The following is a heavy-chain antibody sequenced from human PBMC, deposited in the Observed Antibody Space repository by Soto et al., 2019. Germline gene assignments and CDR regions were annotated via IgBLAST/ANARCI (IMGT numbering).Heavy chain of an antibody. D-gene: IGHD1-1*01. Sequence: QVQLVQSGAEVKNPGSSVNVSCKASGGTFSSYPLSWVRQAPGQGLGWMGGIIPIFGIVNTAQKFQGRVSITSPEAKSTAYMELSSLRSEDTAVYYCARPRTTGTTKGYDYWGQGTLVTVSS. V-gene: IGHV1-69*01. J-gene: IGHJ4*02. CDR2: IIPIFGIV. CDR3: ARPRTTGTTKGYDY. CDR1: GGTFSSYP.